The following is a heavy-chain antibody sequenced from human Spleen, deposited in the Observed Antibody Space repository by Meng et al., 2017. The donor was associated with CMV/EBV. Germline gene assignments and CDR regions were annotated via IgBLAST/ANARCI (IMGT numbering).Heavy chain of an antibody. CDR2: IRSKANSNAT. CDR3: TRMYGDYYWYFDL. Sequence: SGSTFSGSAMPWVRQASGKGLEWVGRIRSKANSNATAYAASVKGRFTISRDDSKNTTYLQMNSLKSEDTAVYYCTRMYGDYYWYFDLWGRGTLVTVSS. D-gene: IGHD4-17*01. V-gene: IGHV3-73*01. CDR1: GSTFSGSA. J-gene: IGHJ2*01.